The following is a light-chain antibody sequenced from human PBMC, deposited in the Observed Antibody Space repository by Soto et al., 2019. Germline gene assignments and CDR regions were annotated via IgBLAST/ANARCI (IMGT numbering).Light chain of an antibody. CDR3: QQYNSLWT. J-gene: IGKJ1*01. Sequence: DIQMTQSPSTLSASVGDRVTITWRASQSISSWLAWYQQKPGKAPKLLIYKASSLESGVPSRFSGSGSGTEFTLTISSLQPDDFATYYCQQYNSLWTFGQGTKVEIK. CDR1: QSISSW. CDR2: KAS. V-gene: IGKV1-5*03.